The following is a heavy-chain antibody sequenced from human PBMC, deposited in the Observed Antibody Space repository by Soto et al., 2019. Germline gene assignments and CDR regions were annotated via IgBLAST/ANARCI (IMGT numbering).Heavy chain of an antibody. CDR1: GFTFSSYA. V-gene: IGHV3-23*01. D-gene: IGHD3-3*01. J-gene: IGHJ4*02. CDR2: ISGSGGST. CDR3: AKLTKSYDFWSGYPDFDY. Sequence: GGSLRLSCAASGFTFSSYAMSWVRQAPGKGLEWVSAISGSGGSTYYADSVKGRFTISRDNSKNTLYLQMNSLRAEDTAVYYCAKLTKSYDFWSGYPDFDYWGQGTLVTVSS.